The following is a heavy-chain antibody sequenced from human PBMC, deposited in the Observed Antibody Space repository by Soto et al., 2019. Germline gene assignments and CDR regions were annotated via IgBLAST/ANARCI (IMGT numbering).Heavy chain of an antibody. CDR2: MTGSGSSS. CDR3: AKMGFRSSTGSYSYTMDV. Sequence: LRLSCAASGFTFSTYAMSWVRQAPGKGLERVSVMTGSGSSSYYADSVKGRFTISRDNSKNTLYLQMKSLRAEDTAVYYCAKMGFRSSTGSYSYTMDVWGQGTTVTVSS. CDR1: GFTFSTYA. D-gene: IGHD1-26*01. J-gene: IGHJ6*02. V-gene: IGHV3-23*01.